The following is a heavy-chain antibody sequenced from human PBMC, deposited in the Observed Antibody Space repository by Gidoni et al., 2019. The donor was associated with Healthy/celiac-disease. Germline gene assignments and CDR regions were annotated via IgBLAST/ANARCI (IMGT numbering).Heavy chain of an antibody. D-gene: IGHD3-3*01. CDR1: GFSLSTSGVG. J-gene: IGHJ4*02. Sequence: QITLTESGPTLVQPTQTLTLTCPFSGFSLSTSGVGVGWIRQPPGKALEWLALIYWDDDKRYSPSLKSRLTITKDTSKNQVVLTMTNMDPVDTATYYCAHRQDFWSGFDYWGQGTLVTVSS. V-gene: IGHV2-5*02. CDR3: AHRQDFWSGFDY. CDR2: IYWDDDK.